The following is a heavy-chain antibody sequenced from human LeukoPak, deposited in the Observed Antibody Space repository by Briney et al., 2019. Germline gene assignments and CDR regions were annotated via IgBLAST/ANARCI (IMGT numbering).Heavy chain of an antibody. CDR3: ARHYGSGSRIYYYYMDV. J-gene: IGHJ6*03. CDR1: GYTFSSYA. V-gene: IGHV7-4-1*02. CDR2: INTNTGNP. D-gene: IGHD3-10*01. Sequence: ASVKVSCKASGYTFSSYAMNWVRQAPGQGLEWMGWINTNTGNPTYAQGFTGRFVFSLDTSVSTAYLQISSLKAEDTAVYYCARHYGSGSRIYYYYMDVWGKGTTVTVSS.